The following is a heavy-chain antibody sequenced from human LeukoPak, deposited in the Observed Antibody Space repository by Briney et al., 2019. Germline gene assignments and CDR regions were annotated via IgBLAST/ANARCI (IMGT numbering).Heavy chain of an antibody. CDR1: GGTFSSYA. V-gene: IGHV1-69*05. Sequence: GASVKVSCKASGGTFSSYAISWVRQAPGQGLEWMGGIIPIFGTANYAQKFQGRVTITTDESTSTAYMELSSLRSEDTAVYYCARVLSYCRSTSCYTAFDYWGQGTLVTVSS. CDR2: IIPIFGTA. CDR3: ARVLSYCRSTSCYTAFDY. J-gene: IGHJ4*02. D-gene: IGHD2-2*02.